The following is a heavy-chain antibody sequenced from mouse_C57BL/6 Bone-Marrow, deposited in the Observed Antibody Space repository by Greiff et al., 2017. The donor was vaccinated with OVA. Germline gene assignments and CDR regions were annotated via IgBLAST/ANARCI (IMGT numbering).Heavy chain of an antibody. CDR2: ISNGGGST. CDR1: GFTFSDYY. Sequence: EVKLVESGGGLVQPGGSLKLSCAASGFTFSDYYMYWVRQTPEKRLEWVAYISNGGGSTYYPDTVKGRFTISRDNAKNTLYLQMSRLKSEDTAMYYCARRNWAYAMDYWGQGTSVTVSS. CDR3: ARRNWAYAMDY. D-gene: IGHD4-1*01. V-gene: IGHV5-12*01. J-gene: IGHJ4*01.